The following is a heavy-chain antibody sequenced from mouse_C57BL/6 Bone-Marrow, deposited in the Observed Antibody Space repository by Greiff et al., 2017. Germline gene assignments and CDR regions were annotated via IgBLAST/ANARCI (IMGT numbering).Heavy chain of an antibody. CDR3: ARSRGYGLFDY. J-gene: IGHJ2*01. CDR2: IDPNSGGT. CDR1: GYTFTSYW. V-gene: IGHV1-72*01. D-gene: IGHD2-2*01. Sequence: QVQLQQPGAELVKPGASVKLSCKASGYTFTSYWMHWVKQRPGRGLEWIGRIDPNSGGTKYNEKFKSKATLTVDKPSSTASMPLTSLPSAASPFFSSARSRGYGLFDYWGQGTTLTVSS.